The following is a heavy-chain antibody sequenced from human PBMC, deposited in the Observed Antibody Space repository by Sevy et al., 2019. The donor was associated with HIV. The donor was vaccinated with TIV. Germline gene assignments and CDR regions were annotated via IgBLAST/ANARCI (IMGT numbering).Heavy chain of an antibody. J-gene: IGHJ4*02. V-gene: IGHV4-39*01. D-gene: IGHD3-10*01. CDR3: AGRVWFGESRAFDY. CDR1: GGSISSSSYY. CDR2: IYYSGST. Sequence: SETLSLTCTVSGGSISSSSYYWGWIRQPPGKGLEWIGSIYYSGSTYYNPSLKSRVTISVDTSKNQFSLKLSSVTAADTAVYYCAGRVWFGESRAFDYWGQGTLVTVSS.